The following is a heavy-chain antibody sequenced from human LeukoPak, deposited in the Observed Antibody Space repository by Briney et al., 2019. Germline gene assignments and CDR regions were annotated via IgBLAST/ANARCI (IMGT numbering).Heavy chain of an antibody. CDR3: ARSPLRYFDY. CDR2: IYHSGST. Sequence: SETLSLTCSVSGDPISGSRFSWGWIRQPPGKGLEWIGEIYHSGSTNYNPSLKSRVTISVDKSKNQFSLKLSSVTAADTAVYYCARSPLRYFDYWGQGTLVTVSS. V-gene: IGHV4-39*07. J-gene: IGHJ4*02. CDR1: GDPISGSRFS.